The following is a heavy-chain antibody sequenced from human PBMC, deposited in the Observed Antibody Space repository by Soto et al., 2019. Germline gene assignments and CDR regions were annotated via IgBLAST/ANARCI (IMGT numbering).Heavy chain of an antibody. Sequence: QVQLVQSGAEVKKPGSSVKVSCKASGGTFSSYAISWVRQAPRQGLEWMGGIIPIFGTANYAQKFQGRVTITTDESTSTAYMELSSLRSEDTAVYYCARGRATTVTSRRYYYYGMDVWGQGTTVTVSS. CDR3: ARGRATTVTSRRYYYYGMDV. CDR1: GGTFSSYA. CDR2: IIPIFGTA. V-gene: IGHV1-69*01. D-gene: IGHD4-4*01. J-gene: IGHJ6*02.